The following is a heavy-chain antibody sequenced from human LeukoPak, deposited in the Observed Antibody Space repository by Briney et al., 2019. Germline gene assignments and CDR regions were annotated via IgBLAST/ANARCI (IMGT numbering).Heavy chain of an antibody. CDR2: ISYSGST. CDR1: GGSISSRSYY. J-gene: IGHJ4*02. V-gene: IGHV4-39*07. Sequence: PSETLSLNCTVSGGSISSRSYYWGWIRQPPGKGLEWIGSISYSGSTYYNPSLKSRVTISVDTSKNQFSLKLSSVTAADTAVYYCARGIYGGYWYDYWGQGTLVTVSS. CDR3: ARGIYGGYWYDY. D-gene: IGHD5-12*01.